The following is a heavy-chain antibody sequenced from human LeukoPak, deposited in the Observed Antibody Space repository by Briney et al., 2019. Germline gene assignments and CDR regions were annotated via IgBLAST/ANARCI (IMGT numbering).Heavy chain of an antibody. D-gene: IGHD6-19*01. CDR3: ARDKRVAVAGTYIYYYYMVV. V-gene: IGHV4-59*12. Sequence: KPSETLSLTCTVSGVSISSYYWSWLRQPPGKGLEWVGYIYYSGSTNYNPSLKSRVTISVDTSKNQFSLKLSSVTAADTAVYYCARDKRVAVAGTYIYYYYMVVWGNGTTVTISS. J-gene: IGHJ6*03. CDR1: GVSISSYY. CDR2: IYYSGST.